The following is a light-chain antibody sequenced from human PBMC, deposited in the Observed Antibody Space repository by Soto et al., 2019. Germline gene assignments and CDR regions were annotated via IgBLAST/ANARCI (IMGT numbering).Light chain of an antibody. J-gene: IGKJ3*01. CDR2: GGS. CDR1: QNIYINS. V-gene: IGKV3-20*01. CDR3: QQYGAPPLT. Sequence: EIVLTQSPDTLSLSPGERATLSCRASQNIYINSLAWYQQRPGQAPRLLIYGGSTRATAVPDRFSGSGSGTDFAVTLSRLEPEDFAVYYCQQYGAPPLTFGPGTKVD.